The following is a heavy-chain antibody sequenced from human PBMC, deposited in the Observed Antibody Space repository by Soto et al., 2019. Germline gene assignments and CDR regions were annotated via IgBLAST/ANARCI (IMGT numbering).Heavy chain of an antibody. CDR2: IIPISVTT. J-gene: IGHJ4*02. CDR1: GGSFSKYS. CDR3: AASRWIQLWTADF. V-gene: IGHV1-69*01. Sequence: QVHLVQSGAEVKKPGSSVKVSCKTSGGSFSKYSISWLRQAPGQGLAWMGGIIPISVTTHYAQRFHGRVTITADDLTTTSYMEVSSLKFEDTAVYYCAASRWIQLWTADFWGQGTRVTVSS. D-gene: IGHD5-18*01.